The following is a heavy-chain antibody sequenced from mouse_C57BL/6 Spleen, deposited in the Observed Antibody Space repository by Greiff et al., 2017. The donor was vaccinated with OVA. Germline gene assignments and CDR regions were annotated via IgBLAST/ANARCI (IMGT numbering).Heavy chain of an antibody. CDR3: AISGSAGPWFAY. Sequence: QVQLQQPGAELVKPGASVKVSCKASGYTFTSYWMHWVKQRPGQGLEWIGRIHPSDSDTNYNQKFKGKATLTVDQSSSTAYMQLSSLTSEDSAVYYCAISGSAGPWFAYWGQGTLVTVSA. CDR2: IHPSDSDT. V-gene: IGHV1-74*01. D-gene: IGHD3-2*02. CDR1: GYTFTSYW. J-gene: IGHJ3*01.